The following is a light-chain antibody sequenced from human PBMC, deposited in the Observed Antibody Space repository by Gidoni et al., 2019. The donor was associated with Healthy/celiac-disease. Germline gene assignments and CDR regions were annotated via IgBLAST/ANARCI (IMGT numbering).Light chain of an antibody. CDR3: QVWDSSSDPVV. J-gene: IGLJ2*01. CDR2: DDS. V-gene: IGLV3-21*02. Sequence: SYVLTQPPSVSVAPGQTARSTCGGNNIGSKSVHWYQQKPGQAPVLVVYDDSDRPSGIPERFSGSNSGNTASLTIRRVEAGDEADYYCQVWDSSSDPVVFGGGTKLTVL. CDR1: NIGSKS.